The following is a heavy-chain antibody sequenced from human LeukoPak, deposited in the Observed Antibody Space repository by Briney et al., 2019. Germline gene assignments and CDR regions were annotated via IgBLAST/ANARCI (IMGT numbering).Heavy chain of an antibody. CDR1: GFTFDDYG. Sequence: GGSLRLSCAASGFTFDDYGMSWVRQAPGKGLEWVSGINWNGGSTGYADSVKGRFTISRDNAKNSLYLQMNSLRAKDTALYYCARDRGEDTTAYYYYYMDVWGKGTTVTVSS. D-gene: IGHD3-16*01. CDR3: ARDRGEDTTAYYYYYMDV. V-gene: IGHV3-20*04. J-gene: IGHJ6*03. CDR2: INWNGGST.